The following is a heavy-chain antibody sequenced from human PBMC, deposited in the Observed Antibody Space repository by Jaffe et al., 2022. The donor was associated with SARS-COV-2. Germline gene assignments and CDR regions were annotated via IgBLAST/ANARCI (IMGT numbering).Heavy chain of an antibody. J-gene: IGHJ3*02. V-gene: IGHV4-31*03. CDR2: IYYSGST. Sequence: QVQLQESGPGLVKPSQTLSLTCTVSGGSISSGGYYWSWIRQHPGKGLEWIGYIYYSGSTYYNPSLKSRVTISVDTSKNQFSLKLSSVTAADTAVYYCARDGNPKYYYGSGSYPSDDAFDIWGQGTMVTVSS. CDR3: ARDGNPKYYYGSGSYPSDDAFDI. CDR1: GGSISSGGYY. D-gene: IGHD3-10*01.